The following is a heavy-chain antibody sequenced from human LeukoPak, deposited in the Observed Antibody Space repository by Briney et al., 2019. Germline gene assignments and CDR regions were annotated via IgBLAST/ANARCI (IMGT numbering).Heavy chain of an antibody. CDR3: AKEGGYDYVWGSYRYTNYYFDY. CDR2: ISYDGSNK. V-gene: IGHV3-30*18. Sequence: GRSLRLSCAASGFTFSSYGMHWVRQAPGTGLEWVAVISYDGSNKYYTDSVKGRFTISRDNSKNTLYLQMNSLRAEDTAVYYCAKEGGYDYVWGSYRYTNYYFDYWGQGTLVTVSS. CDR1: GFTFSSYG. J-gene: IGHJ4*02. D-gene: IGHD3-16*02.